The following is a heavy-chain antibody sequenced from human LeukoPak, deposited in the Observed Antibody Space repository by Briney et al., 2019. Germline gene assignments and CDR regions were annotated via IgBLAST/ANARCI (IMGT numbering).Heavy chain of an antibody. D-gene: IGHD3-22*01. Sequence: GRSLRLSCAASRFIFSTYAMHWVRQAPGKGLEWVAVISYDGGNKYFADSVKGRFTISRDNSKNTLYLQMNSLRADDMAVYYCARDAYDKNGYYRIFDSWGQGTLVTVSS. CDR3: ARDAYDKNGYYRIFDS. CDR1: RFIFSTYA. J-gene: IGHJ4*02. V-gene: IGHV3-30-3*01. CDR2: ISYDGGNK.